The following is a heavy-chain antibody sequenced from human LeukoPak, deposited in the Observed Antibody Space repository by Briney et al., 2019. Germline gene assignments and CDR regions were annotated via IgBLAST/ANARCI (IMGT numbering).Heavy chain of an antibody. J-gene: IGHJ4*02. Sequence: GGSLRLSCAASGFTFDDYAMYWVRQAPGKGLVWISLISGDGHSTYYADSVKGRFTISRDNAKTSLYLQMNSLRAEDTAVYYCARGGEEALSKIVVVPAATDYWGQGTLVTVSS. CDR3: ARGGEEALSKIVVVPAATDY. D-gene: IGHD2-2*01. CDR2: ISGDGHST. V-gene: IGHV3-43*02. CDR1: GFTFDDYA.